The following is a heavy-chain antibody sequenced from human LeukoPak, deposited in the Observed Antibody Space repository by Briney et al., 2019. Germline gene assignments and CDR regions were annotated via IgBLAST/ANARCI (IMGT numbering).Heavy chain of an antibody. CDR1: GYTFTSYD. J-gene: IGHJ4*02. CDR3: ARDISAYERSLNS. V-gene: IGHV1-18*01. Sequence: ASVKVSCKASGYTFTSYDINWVRQAPGQGLEWMGWISTYNGNTDYAQKVQGRVTMTTDTSTSTAYMELRSLRSDDTAVYYCARDISAYERSLNSWGQGTLLTVSS. D-gene: IGHD5-12*01. CDR2: ISTYNGNT.